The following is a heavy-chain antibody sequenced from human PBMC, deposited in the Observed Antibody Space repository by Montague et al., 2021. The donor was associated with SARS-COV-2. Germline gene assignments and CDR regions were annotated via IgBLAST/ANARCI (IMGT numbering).Heavy chain of an antibody. CDR2: THHGGDT. J-gene: IGHJ6*02. CDR3: TRGVRVSNRPDRFSYSLDV. V-gene: IGHV4-34*01. Sequence: SETLSLTCDVNGTSFTDHYWTWLRQSPGGELEWIGETHHGGDTNYNPSLRSRVTISIDTSKPQSSLRLYSMTAANTAVYYCTRGVRVSNRPDRFSYSLDVWGRGTAVIVTS. D-gene: IGHD3-3*01. CDR1: GTSFTDHY.